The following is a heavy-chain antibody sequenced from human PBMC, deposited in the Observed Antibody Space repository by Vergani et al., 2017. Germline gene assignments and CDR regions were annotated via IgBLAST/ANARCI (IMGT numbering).Heavy chain of an antibody. CDR2: IYYSGST. J-gene: IGHJ4*02. D-gene: IGHD3-22*01. CDR3: ARGRYYDSSGYYYLFDY. CDR1: GGSISSYY. V-gene: IGHV4-59*01. Sequence: QVQLQESGPGLVKPSETLSLTCTVSGGSISSYYWSWIRQPPGKGLEWIGYIYYSGSTNYNPSLKSRVTISVDTSKNQFSLKLSSVTAADTAGYYCARGRYYDSSGYYYLFDYWGQGTLVTVSS.